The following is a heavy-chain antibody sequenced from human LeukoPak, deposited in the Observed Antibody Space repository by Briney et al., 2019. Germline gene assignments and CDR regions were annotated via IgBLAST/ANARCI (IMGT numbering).Heavy chain of an antibody. Sequence: PGGSLRLSCAASGFTFSDYGMNWVRQAPGKGLEWVSYISDTTSTIYYADSVKGRFTISRDNAKNSLYLQMNSLRAEDTAVYYCARVGYCGGDCYPYYFDYWGQGTLVTVSS. J-gene: IGHJ4*02. CDR2: ISDTTSTI. CDR3: ARVGYCGGDCYPYYFDY. V-gene: IGHV3-48*04. CDR1: GFTFSDYG. D-gene: IGHD2-21*01.